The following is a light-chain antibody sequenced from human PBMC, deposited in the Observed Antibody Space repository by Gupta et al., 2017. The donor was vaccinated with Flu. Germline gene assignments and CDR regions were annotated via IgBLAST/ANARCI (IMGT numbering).Light chain of an antibody. CDR3: GSYAGSNLYL. Sequence: SVTISCTGTSSDVGGFNSVSWYQHHPGKAPKRSMYEVTKRPSGVPDRFSGSKSGNTASLTVSGLQAEDEADYYCGSYAGSNLYLFGGGTKVTVL. CDR1: SSDVGGFNS. CDR2: EVT. V-gene: IGLV2-8*01. J-gene: IGLJ3*02.